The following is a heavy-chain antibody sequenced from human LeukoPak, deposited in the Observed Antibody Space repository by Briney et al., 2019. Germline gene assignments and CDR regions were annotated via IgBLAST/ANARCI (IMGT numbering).Heavy chain of an antibody. CDR1: GFTFDDYT. J-gene: IGHJ5*02. D-gene: IGHD1-14*01. CDR3: AKGTGKSTLNWFDP. CDR2: ISWDGSNT. Sequence: GGSLRLSCAASGFTFDDYTMHWVRQAPGKGLEWVSLISWDGSNTYYADSVKGRFTISRDNSKNSLYLQMNGLRTEDTALYYCAKGTGKSTLNWFDPWGQGTLVTVSS. V-gene: IGHV3-43*01.